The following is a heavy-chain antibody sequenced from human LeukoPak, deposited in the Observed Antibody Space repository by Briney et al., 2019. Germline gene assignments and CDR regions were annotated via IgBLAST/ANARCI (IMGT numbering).Heavy chain of an antibody. Sequence: PGGSLRLSCAASGFTFRSYSMNWVRQAPGKGLEWVSYISSSSSTIYYADSVKGRFTISRDNAKNSLYLQMNSLRAEDTAVYYCARDSGDYVPVYWGQGTLVTVSS. J-gene: IGHJ4*02. CDR2: ISSSSSTI. CDR3: ARDSGDYVPVY. V-gene: IGHV3-48*01. CDR1: GFTFRSYS. D-gene: IGHD4-17*01.